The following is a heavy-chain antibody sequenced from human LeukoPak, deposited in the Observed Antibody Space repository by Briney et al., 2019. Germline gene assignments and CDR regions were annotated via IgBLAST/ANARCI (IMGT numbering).Heavy chain of an antibody. CDR3: ARAPSTYDGYNYIIYYYGMDV. CDR1: GGTFSSYA. J-gene: IGHJ6*02. V-gene: IGHV1-69*04. D-gene: IGHD5-24*01. CDR2: IIPILGIA. Sequence: ASVKVSCKASGGTFSSYAISWVRQAPGQGLEWMGRIIPILGIANYAQKFQGRVTITADKSTSTAYMELSSLRSEDTAVYYCARAPSTYDGYNYIIYYYGMDVWGQGTTVTVSS.